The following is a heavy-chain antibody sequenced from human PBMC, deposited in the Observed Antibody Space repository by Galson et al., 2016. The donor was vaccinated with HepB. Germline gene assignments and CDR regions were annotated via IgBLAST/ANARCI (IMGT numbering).Heavy chain of an antibody. CDR3: ARDVPGTGNLDY. V-gene: IGHV3-53*01. CDR1: GFAIGDNY. Sequence: SLRLSCAASGFAIGDNYMSWVRQAPGKGLEWVSIFYNGGSTYYVDSVKGRFTISRDNSENTLYLQMNNLRAGDTAIYYCARDVPGTGNLDYWGRGTLVTVSS. J-gene: IGHJ4*02. D-gene: IGHD6-19*01. CDR2: FYNGGST.